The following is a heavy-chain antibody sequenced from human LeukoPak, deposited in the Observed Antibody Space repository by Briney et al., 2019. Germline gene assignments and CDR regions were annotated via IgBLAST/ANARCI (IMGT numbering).Heavy chain of an antibody. D-gene: IGHD1-26*01. CDR1: GFTFRNYG. CDR3: ARDRWEGTFSDY. J-gene: IGHJ4*02. CDR2: ISDDGSNK. V-gene: IGHV3-30*03. Sequence: GGSLRLSCAASGFTFRNYGMHCVRQAPGKGLEWVAVISDDGSNKNYADSVKGRFTISRDNSNNTLYLQMNSLRAEDTAVYYCARDRWEGTFSDYWGQGTLVTVSS.